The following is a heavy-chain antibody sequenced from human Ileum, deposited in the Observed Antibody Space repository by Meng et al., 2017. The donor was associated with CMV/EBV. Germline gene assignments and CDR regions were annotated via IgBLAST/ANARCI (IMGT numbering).Heavy chain of an antibody. CDR1: GGSISSYY. D-gene: IGHD6-6*01. Sequence: SETLSLTCTVSGGSISSYYWSWIRQPPGKGLEWIGYIYYSGSTNYNPSLKSRVTISVDTSKNHFSLKLSSVTAADTAVYYCARDRVSSSSTYYYYYGMDVWGQGTTVTVSS. V-gene: IGHV4-59*01. CDR2: IYYSGST. CDR3: ARDRVSSSSTYYYYYGMDV. J-gene: IGHJ6*02.